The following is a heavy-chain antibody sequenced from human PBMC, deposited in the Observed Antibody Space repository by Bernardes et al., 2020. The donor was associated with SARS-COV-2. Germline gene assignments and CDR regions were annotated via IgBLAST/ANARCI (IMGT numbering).Heavy chain of an antibody. V-gene: IGHV1-2*02. CDR1: GYTFTGYY. CDR3: ARVPYYDFWSGYQGYGMDV. Sequence: ASVQVSCKASGYTFTGYYMHWVRQAPGQGLEWMGWINPNSGSTNYAQKLQGRVTMTRDTSISTAYMELSRLRSDDTAVYYCARVPYYDFWSGYQGYGMDVWGQGTTVTVSS. CDR2: INPNSGST. J-gene: IGHJ6*02. D-gene: IGHD3-3*01.